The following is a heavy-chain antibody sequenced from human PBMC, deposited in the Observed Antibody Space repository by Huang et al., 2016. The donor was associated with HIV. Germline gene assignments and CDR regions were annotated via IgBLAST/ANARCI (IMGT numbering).Heavy chain of an antibody. CDR3: ARERRGFGMDV. CDR2: INSIGGST. V-gene: IGHV1-46*03. CDR1: GYTFTSYY. Sequence: QVQLVQSGAEVKKPGASVRVSCKASGYTFTSYYMHWVRHAPGQGLEWMGIINSIGGSTTYAQKFQGRVTMTRDTSTSTVDMELSNLRSEDTAVYYCARERRGFGMDVWGKGTTVTVSS. J-gene: IGHJ6*04.